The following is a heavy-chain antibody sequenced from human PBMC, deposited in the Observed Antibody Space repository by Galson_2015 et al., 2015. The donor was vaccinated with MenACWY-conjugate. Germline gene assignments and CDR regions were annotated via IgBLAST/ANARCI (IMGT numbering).Heavy chain of an antibody. Sequence: DSVKGRFTISRDNSKNIVYLQMNSLRAEDTAVYYCARHSLMTTVTRGGLDVWGQGTTVTVSS. J-gene: IGHJ6*02. CDR3: ARHSLMTTVTRGGLDV. D-gene: IGHD4-11*01. V-gene: IGHV3-30*07.